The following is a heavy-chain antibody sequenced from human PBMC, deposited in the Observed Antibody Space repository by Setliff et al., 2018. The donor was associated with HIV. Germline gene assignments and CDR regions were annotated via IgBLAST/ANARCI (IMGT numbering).Heavy chain of an antibody. CDR3: ARDVYFTFCGEFIRHYLDV. D-gene: IGHD3-3*01. J-gene: IGHJ6*03. CDR2: IITLFGEA. CDR1: RGTFRNSA. Sequence: SVKVSCKASRGTFRNSAINWVRQAPGQGLVWMGGIITLFGEANYAQKFQGRVTITADESTSTVNMELSSLTSEDTAVYYCARDVYFTFCGEFIRHYLDVWGKGTTVTVSS. V-gene: IGHV1-69*13.